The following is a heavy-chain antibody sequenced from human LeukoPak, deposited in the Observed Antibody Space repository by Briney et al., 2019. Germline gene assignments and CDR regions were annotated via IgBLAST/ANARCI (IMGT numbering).Heavy chain of an antibody. J-gene: IGHJ4*02. V-gene: IGHV1-3*01. CDR2: INAGNGNT. CDR3: ARHVRYYFDY. CDR1: GYTFTSYA. Sequence: ASVKVSCKASGYTFTSYAMHWVRQAPGQRLEWMGWINAGNGNTKYSQKFQGRVTITRDTSASTAYMEPSSLRSEDTAVYYCARHVRYYFDYWGQGTLVTVSS.